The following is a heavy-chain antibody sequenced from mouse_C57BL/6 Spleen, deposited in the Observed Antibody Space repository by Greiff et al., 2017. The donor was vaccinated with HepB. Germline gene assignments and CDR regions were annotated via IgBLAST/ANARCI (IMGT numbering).Heavy chain of an antibody. Sequence: EVKVVESGGGLVQPGGSLKLSCAASGFTFSDYYMYWVRQTPEKRLEWVAYISNGGGSTYYPDTVKGRFTISRDNAKNTLYLQMSRLKSEDTAMYYCARGMNYYAMDYWGQGTSVTVSS. CDR2: ISNGGGST. J-gene: IGHJ4*01. V-gene: IGHV5-12*01. CDR3: ARGMNYYAMDY. CDR1: GFTFSDYY.